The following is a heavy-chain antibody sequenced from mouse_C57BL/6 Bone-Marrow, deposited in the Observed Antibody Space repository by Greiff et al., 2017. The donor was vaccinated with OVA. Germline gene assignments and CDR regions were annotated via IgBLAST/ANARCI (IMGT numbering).Heavy chain of an antibody. CDR1: GFTFSSYA. J-gene: IGHJ3*01. Sequence: EVKLMESGGGLVKPGGSLKLSCAASGFTFSSYAMSWVRQTPEKRLEWVATISAGGSYTYYTDNVKGRFTISRDNAKNNLDLQMSRLKSEDTAVYYCARGRPFAYWGRGTRVTVSA. V-gene: IGHV5-4*03. CDR2: ISAGGSYT. CDR3: ARGRPFAY.